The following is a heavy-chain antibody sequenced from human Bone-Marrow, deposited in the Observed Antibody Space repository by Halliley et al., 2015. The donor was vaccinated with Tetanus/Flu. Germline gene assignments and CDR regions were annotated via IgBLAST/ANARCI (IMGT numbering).Heavy chain of an antibody. CDR2: ISGRAENT. J-gene: IGHJ4*02. D-gene: IGHD1-26*01. Sequence: WVSSISGRAENTFYADAGKGRPTISRDTSKNRLYLHRTSLGAEDTAVYYCARGGLYPRSVDFWGQGTLVTVSS. V-gene: IGHV3-23*01. CDR3: ARGGLYPRSVDF.